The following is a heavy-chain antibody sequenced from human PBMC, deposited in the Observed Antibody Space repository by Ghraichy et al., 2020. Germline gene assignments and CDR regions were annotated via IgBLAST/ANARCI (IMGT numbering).Heavy chain of an antibody. V-gene: IGHV1-69*13. Sequence: SVKVSCKASGGTFSSYAISWVRQAPGQGLEWMGGIIPIFGTANYAQKFQGRVTITADESTSTAYMELSSLRSEDTAVYYCACMITFGGVIVRPFDYWGQGTLVTVSS. CDR1: GGTFSSYA. J-gene: IGHJ4*02. CDR3: ACMITFGGVIVRPFDY. D-gene: IGHD3-16*02. CDR2: IIPIFGTA.